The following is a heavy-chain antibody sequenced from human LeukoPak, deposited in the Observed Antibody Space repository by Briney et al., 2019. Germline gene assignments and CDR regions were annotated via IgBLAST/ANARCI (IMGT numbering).Heavy chain of an antibody. CDR2: INPSGGST. Sequence: ASVKVSCKASGYTFTSYYMHWVRQAPGQGLEWMGIINPSGGSTSYAQKFQGRVTMTRDTSTSTVYMELSSLRSEDTAVYYCARGSDYDFWSGRYYCYGMDVWGQGTTVTVSS. CDR3: ARGSDYDFWSGRYYCYGMDV. D-gene: IGHD3-3*01. CDR1: GYTFTSYY. V-gene: IGHV1-46*01. J-gene: IGHJ6*02.